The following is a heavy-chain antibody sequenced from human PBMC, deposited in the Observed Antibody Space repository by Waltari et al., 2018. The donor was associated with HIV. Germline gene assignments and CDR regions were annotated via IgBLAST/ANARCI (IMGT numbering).Heavy chain of an antibody. CDR2: VYTSGST. V-gene: IGHV4-61*02. J-gene: IGHJ2*01. D-gene: IGHD3-10*01. Sequence: QVQLQESGPGLVKPSQTLSLTCTVSSGSITSGNSYWSWIRQPAGKGLEWIGRVYTSGSTNYNPSLKNRVTISIDTSRNQFSLRLSSVAAADTAVYYCARALDYYESGSFPLWFFDVWGRGTLVTVSS. CDR3: ARALDYYESGSFPLWFFDV. CDR1: SGSITSGNSY.